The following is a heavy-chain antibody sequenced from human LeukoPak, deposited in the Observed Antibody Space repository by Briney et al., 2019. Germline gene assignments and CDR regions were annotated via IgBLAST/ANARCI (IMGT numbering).Heavy chain of an antibody. CDR1: GFTFDDYG. CDR3: ARSHEKYYYYYMDV. J-gene: IGHJ6*03. Sequence: GGSLRLSCAASGFTFDDYGMSWVRQAPGKGLEWVSGINWNGGSTGYADSVKGRFTISRDNAKNSLYLQMNSLRAEDTALYYCARSHEKYYYYYMDVWGKGTTVTVSS. V-gene: IGHV3-20*04. CDR2: INWNGGST.